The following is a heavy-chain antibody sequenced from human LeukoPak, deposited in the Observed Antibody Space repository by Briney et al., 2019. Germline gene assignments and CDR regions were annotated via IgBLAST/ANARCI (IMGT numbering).Heavy chain of an antibody. V-gene: IGHV1-2*02. D-gene: IGHD3-10*02. J-gene: IGHJ6*02. Sequence: AASVTVSCTASGYTFTGYYMHWVRQAPGQGLEWMGWINLNSGGTNYAKKFQGRVTMTRDTSISTAYMELSRLRSDDTAVYYCARGGGYYYVGHGVWRQGTTVTVSS. CDR1: GYTFTGYY. CDR3: ARGGGYYYVGHGV. CDR2: INLNSGGT.